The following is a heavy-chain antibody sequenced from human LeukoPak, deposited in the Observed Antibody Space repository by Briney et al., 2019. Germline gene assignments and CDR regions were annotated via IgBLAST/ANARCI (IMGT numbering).Heavy chain of an antibody. CDR2: ISDGSSTI. CDR3: ARETVGLDY. V-gene: IGHV3-48*02. J-gene: IGHJ4*02. D-gene: IGHD4-17*01. CDR1: GFTFSNYN. Sequence: PAGGSLRLSCAASGFTFSNYNLNWVRQAPGKELEWVSYISDGSSTIYYADSVRGRFTISRDNAKNSLYLQINSLRDEDTAVYYCARETVGLDYWGQGTLVTVSS.